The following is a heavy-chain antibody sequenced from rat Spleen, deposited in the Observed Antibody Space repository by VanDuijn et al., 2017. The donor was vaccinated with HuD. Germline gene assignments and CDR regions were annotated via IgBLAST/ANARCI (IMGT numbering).Heavy chain of an antibody. V-gene: IGHV5-31*01. CDR1: GLTVNNYW. D-gene: IGHD1-11*01. Sequence: EVQLVESGGGLVQPGRSLTLSCVASGLTVNNYWMTWIRQAPGKGLEWVATITSAGVTTYYPDSVKGRFSISRDNAKSTLYLQMDSLRSEDTATYYCARYNNGGYIEEFDYWGQGVMVTVSS. J-gene: IGHJ2*01. CDR3: ARYNNGGYIEEFDY. CDR2: ITSAGVTT.